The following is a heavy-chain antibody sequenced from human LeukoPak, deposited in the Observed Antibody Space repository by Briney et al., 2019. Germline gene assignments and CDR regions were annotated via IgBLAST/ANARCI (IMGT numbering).Heavy chain of an antibody. CDR3: TRNRGTDY. CDR1: GFTFSNYW. D-gene: IGHD1-1*01. CDR2: IKEDGSEK. Sequence: PGGSLRLSCAASGFTFSNYWMSWVRQAPGKGLEWVANIKEDGSEKIYVDSVKGRFTISRDNSKNSLYLQINNLRAEDTAVYYCTRNRGTDYWGQGTLVTVSS. V-gene: IGHV3-7*01. J-gene: IGHJ4*02.